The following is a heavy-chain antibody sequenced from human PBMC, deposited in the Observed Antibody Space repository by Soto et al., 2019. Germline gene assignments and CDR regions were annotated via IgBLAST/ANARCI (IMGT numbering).Heavy chain of an antibody. Sequence: QVQLVESGGGVVQPGRSLRLSCAASGFTFSSYGMHWVRQAPGKGLEWVAVIWYDGSNKYYADSVMGRFTISRDNAKNSLYLQMNSLRAEDTAVYYCARGSSVNYRTKGYFDYWGQGTLVTVSS. V-gene: IGHV3-33*03. CDR1: GFTFSSYG. D-gene: IGHD1-7*01. CDR2: IWYDGSNK. CDR3: ARGSSVNYRTKGYFDY. J-gene: IGHJ4*02.